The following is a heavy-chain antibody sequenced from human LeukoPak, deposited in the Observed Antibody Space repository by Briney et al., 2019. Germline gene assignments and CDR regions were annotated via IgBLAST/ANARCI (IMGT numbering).Heavy chain of an antibody. CDR3: ARVTYGSGTYGAFDY. CDR1: GDTFSSFA. Sequence: VASVKVSCKASGDTFSSFALSWVRQAPGQGLEWMGGIIPIFGTANNAQKFQGRVTITADKSTSTAYMELSSLRSEDTAVYYCARVTYGSGTYGAFDYWGQGTLVTVSS. D-gene: IGHD3-10*01. J-gene: IGHJ4*02. V-gene: IGHV1-69*06. CDR2: IIPIFGTA.